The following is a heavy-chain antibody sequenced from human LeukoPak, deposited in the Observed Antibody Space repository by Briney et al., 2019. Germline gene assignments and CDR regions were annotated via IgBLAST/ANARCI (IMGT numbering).Heavy chain of an antibody. V-gene: IGHV4-59*12. J-gene: IGHJ4*02. CDR1: GGSISSYY. CDR2: IYYSGST. Sequence: SETLSLTCTVSGGSISSYYWSWIRQPPGKGLEWIGYIYYSGSTNYNPSLKSRVTISVDTSKNQLSLKLASVTAADTAVYYCVVGRRNYYFDYWGQGTLVTVSS. D-gene: IGHD1-1*01. CDR3: VVGRRNYYFDY.